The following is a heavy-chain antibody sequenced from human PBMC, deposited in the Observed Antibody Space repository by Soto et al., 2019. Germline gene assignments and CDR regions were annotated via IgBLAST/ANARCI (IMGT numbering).Heavy chain of an antibody. D-gene: IGHD3-10*01. CDR2: ISSRNTYT. Sequence: GGSLRLSCAASGFTFGHYYMTWFRQAPGKGLEYISYISSRNTYTNYADSVKGRFTISRDDARNSLFLQMNSLRVEDTAVYYCARADTKYGSGYAYFAPWGQGTLVTVSS. V-gene: IGHV3-11*06. CDR1: GFTFGHYY. CDR3: ARADTKYGSGYAYFAP. J-gene: IGHJ5*02.